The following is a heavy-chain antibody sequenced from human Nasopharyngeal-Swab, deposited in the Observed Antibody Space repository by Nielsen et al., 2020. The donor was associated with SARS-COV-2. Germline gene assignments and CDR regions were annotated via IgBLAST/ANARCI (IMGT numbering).Heavy chain of an antibody. J-gene: IGHJ5*02. V-gene: IGHV4-30-4*01. CDR1: GGSISSGDYY. Sequence: SETLSLTCTVSGGSISSGDYYWSWIRQPPGKGLEWIGYIYYSGSTYYNPSLKSRLTISVDTSKNQFSLKLSSVTAADTAVYYCARESRGVGYFGTQTNWFDPWGQGTLVTVSS. CDR3: ARESRGVGYFGTQTNWFDP. CDR2: IYYSGST. D-gene: IGHD2-8*01.